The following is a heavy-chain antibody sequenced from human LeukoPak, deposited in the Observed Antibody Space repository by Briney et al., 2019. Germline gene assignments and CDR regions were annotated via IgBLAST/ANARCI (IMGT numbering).Heavy chain of an antibody. CDR3: ARGLGGHWFDP. CDR2: IGTSGDT. V-gene: IGHV3-13*04. Sequence: GGSLRLPCAASGFTFSSYDMYWVRQTTGKGLEWVSGIGTSGDTYYPGSVKGRFTILRENAKNSLYLQMNSLRAGDTAVYYCARGLGGHWFDPWGQGTLVTVSS. CDR1: GFTFSSYD. D-gene: IGHD3-10*01. J-gene: IGHJ5*02.